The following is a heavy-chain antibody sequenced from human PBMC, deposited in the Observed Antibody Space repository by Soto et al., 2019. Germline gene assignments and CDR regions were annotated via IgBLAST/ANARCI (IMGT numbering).Heavy chain of an antibody. V-gene: IGHV3-53*02. CDR3: ARSMRGGYYGMDV. Sequence: EVQLVETGGGLIQPGGSLRLSCAASGFTVSSNYMTWVRQAPGKGLEWVSVIYSGGSTYDADSVKGRFTISRDNFKNTLYLQMNSLRVEDTAVYYCARSMRGGYYGMDVWGQGTTVTVSS. CDR2: IYSGGST. CDR1: GFTVSSNY. D-gene: IGHD2-15*01. J-gene: IGHJ6*02.